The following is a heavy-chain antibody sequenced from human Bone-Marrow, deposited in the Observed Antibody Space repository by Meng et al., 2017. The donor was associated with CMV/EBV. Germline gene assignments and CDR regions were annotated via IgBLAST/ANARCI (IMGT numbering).Heavy chain of an antibody. CDR1: AFTFSDYN. CDR2: ISSGSSYI. V-gene: IGHV3-21*01. Sequence: GRFLRLSCAPSAFTFSDYNMSWVRQAPGKGLEWVPSISSGSSYIYYADSVKGRFTISRDNAKDSLYLQMTSLRAEDTAVYFCVRSNNFEYWGQGTLVTVSS. CDR3: VRSNNFEY. D-gene: IGHD1/OR15-1a*01. J-gene: IGHJ4*02.